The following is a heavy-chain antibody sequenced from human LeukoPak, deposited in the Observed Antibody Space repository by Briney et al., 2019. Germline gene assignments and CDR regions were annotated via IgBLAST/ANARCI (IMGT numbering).Heavy chain of an antibody. Sequence: ASVKVSCKASGYTFTSYGTSWVRQAPGQGLEWMGWISAYNGNTNYAQKLQGRVTMTTDTSTSTAYMELRSLRSDDTAVYYCARHLYSGYDLGGNWFDPWGQGTLVTVSS. J-gene: IGHJ5*02. D-gene: IGHD5-12*01. CDR1: GYTFTSYG. CDR2: ISAYNGNT. V-gene: IGHV1-18*01. CDR3: ARHLYSGYDLGGNWFDP.